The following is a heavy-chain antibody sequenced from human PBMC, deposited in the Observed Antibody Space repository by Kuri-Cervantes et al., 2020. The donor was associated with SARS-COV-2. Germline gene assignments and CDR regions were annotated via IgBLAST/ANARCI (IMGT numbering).Heavy chain of an antibody. Sequence: SETLSLTCSVSGGSLPSDNYYWGWIRQPPGKGLEWIGSIFSNGSPYYNPSLKSRVTISVDTSKNQCSLRLISVTAADTGVYYCARRLRGTTVTNGKLTNFLDLWGQGTMVTVSS. J-gene: IGHJ3*01. D-gene: IGHD4-17*01. CDR3: ARRLRGTTVTNGKLTNFLDL. V-gene: IGHV4-39*01. CDR2: IFSNGSP. CDR1: GGSLPSDNYY.